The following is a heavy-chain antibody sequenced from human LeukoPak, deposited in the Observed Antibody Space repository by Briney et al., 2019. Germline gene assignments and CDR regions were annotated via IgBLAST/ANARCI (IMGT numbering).Heavy chain of an antibody. J-gene: IGHJ4*02. CDR3: ARALAAGRGDFDY. CDR1: GFTVSSNY. V-gene: IGHV3-30*03. CDR2: ISYDGSNK. Sequence: GGSLRLSYAASGFTVSSNYMSWVRQAPGKGLEWVAVISYDGSNKYYADSVKDRFTISRDNSKNTLYLQMNSLRAEDTAVYYCARALAAGRGDFDYWGQGTLVTVSS. D-gene: IGHD6-13*01.